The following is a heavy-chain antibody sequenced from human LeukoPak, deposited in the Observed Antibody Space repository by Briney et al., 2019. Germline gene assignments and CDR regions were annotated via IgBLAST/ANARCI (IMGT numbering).Heavy chain of an antibody. J-gene: IGHJ6*03. CDR2: ISGSGGST. V-gene: IGHV3-23*01. CDR1: GFTFSSYA. D-gene: IGHD6-13*01. CDR3: ANPGYSVYYYYMDV. Sequence: GRSLRLSCAASGFTFSSYAMSWVRQAPGKGLEWVSAISGSGGSTYYADSVKGRFTISRDNSKNTLYLQMNRLRAEDTAVYYYANPGYSVYYYYMDVWGKGTTVTVSS.